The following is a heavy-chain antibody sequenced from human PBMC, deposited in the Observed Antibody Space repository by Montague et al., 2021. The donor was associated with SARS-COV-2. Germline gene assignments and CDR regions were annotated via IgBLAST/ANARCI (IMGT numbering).Heavy chain of an antibody. CDR2: IYYSGST. J-gene: IGHJ4*02. Sequence: LRLSCAASGFTFSSYAMSLIRQPSGKGLEWIGYIYYSGSTNYNPSLKSRVTISVDTSKNQFSLKLTSVTAADTAVYYCARGRDGYYHRSALFDYWGQGTLVTVSS. CDR3: ARGRDGYYHRSALFDY. V-gene: IGHV4-59*01. D-gene: IGHD3-22*01. CDR1: GFTFSSYA.